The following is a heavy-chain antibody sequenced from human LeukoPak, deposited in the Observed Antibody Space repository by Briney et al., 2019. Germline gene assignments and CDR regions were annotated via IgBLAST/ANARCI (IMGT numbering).Heavy chain of an antibody. D-gene: IGHD6-19*01. Sequence: GGSLRLSCAASGFTFSSNYMSWVRQAPGKGLEWVSVIYSGGSTYYSDSVKGRFTISRDNSKNTLYLQMNSLRADDKAMYCCAIERRCRKRYSSGWYPPNYCGQGTLVTLSS. CDR3: AIERRCRKRYSSGWYPPNY. CDR2: IYSGGST. V-gene: IGHV3-53*05. CDR1: GFTFSSNY. J-gene: IGHJ4*02.